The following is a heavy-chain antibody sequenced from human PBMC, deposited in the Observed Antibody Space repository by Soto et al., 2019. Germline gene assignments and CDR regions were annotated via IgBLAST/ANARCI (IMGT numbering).Heavy chain of an antibody. D-gene: IGHD3-10*01. CDR1: GFMFSNYA. J-gene: IGHJ6*02. CDR3: VREEASGSSGLTYHYYYNCMDV. CDR2: VTTSGDTM. Sequence: QPGGSLRLSCAASGFMFSNYAMGWVRQSPGKGLEWVAYVTTSGDTMFDADSVEGRFAISREVAKNSVHLQMNSLGDEDTAVYYCVREEASGSSGLTYHYYYNCMDVWGQGTTVSVSS. V-gene: IGHV3-48*02.